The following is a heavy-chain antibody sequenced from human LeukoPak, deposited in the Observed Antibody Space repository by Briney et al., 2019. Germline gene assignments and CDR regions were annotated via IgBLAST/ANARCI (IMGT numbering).Heavy chain of an antibody. D-gene: IGHD2-15*01. J-gene: IGHJ3*02. V-gene: IGHV3-30*02. CDR2: IRYDGSNK. CDR3: AKDLFVVVAVPDAFDI. CDR1: GFTFSSYG. Sequence: GGSLRLSCAASGFTFSSYGMHWVRQAPGKGLEWVAFIRYDGSNKYYADSVKGRFTISRDNSKNTLYLQMNSLRAEDTAVYYCAKDLFVVVAVPDAFDIWGQGTMVTVPS.